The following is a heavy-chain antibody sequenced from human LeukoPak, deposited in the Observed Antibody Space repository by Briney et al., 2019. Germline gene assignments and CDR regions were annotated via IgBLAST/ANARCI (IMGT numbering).Heavy chain of an antibody. CDR2: IDYSRFT. J-gene: IGHJ3*02. CDR1: ARSVSIRSYY. V-gene: IGHV4-39*01. Sequence: PSETLSLTCPLAARSVSIRSYYWGWIRQSPGKGLGWIGGIDYSRFTYYNPYFKSRVTISVDTSKNQFSLKPSSVTAADTAVYYCGSFDIWGQGTMVTVSS. CDR3: GSFDI.